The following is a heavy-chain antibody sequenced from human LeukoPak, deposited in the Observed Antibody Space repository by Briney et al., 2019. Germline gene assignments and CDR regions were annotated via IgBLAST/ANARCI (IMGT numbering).Heavy chain of an antibody. J-gene: IGHJ4*02. CDR2: INSGGSAK. V-gene: IGHV3-7*01. Sequence: PGGSLRLSCAVSGFRFSSQWMTWVRQAPGTGLEWVATINSGGSAKYHVDSVKGRFTISRDNAKNLVYLQMSILRAEDTAVYYCADLGTSDCGQGTLVTVSS. CDR3: ADLGTSD. CDR1: GFRFSSQW. D-gene: IGHD1-7*01.